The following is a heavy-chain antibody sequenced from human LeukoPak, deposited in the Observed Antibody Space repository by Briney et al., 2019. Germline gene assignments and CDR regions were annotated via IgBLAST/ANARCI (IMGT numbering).Heavy chain of an antibody. CDR2: ISGSGGST. J-gene: IGHJ4*02. CDR3: VKAVGYYFDY. V-gene: IGHV3-23*01. CDR1: GFIDSSFA. Sequence: GGSLRLSCAASGFIDSSFAMRWVRQAPGKGLDWVSSISGSGGSTYYADSGKGRFAISRDNSMDTIYLQMNNLRAEDTAIYYCVKAVGYYFDYWGQGILVTVSS.